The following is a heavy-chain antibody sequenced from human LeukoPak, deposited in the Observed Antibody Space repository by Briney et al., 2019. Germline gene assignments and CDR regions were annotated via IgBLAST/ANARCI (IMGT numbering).Heavy chain of an antibody. CDR1: GFNFYNFW. CDR2: IKQDGSEQ. D-gene: IGHD6-6*01. V-gene: IGHV3-7*01. Sequence: GGSLRLSCAASGFNFYNFWMTWVRQAPGKGLEWVANIKQDGSEQYYAGSVKGRFTISRDNARNSVSLLINSLRVDDTAVYYCVRDSGSRSSGIFDYWGQGALVTVSS. CDR3: VRDSGSRSSGIFDY. J-gene: IGHJ4*02.